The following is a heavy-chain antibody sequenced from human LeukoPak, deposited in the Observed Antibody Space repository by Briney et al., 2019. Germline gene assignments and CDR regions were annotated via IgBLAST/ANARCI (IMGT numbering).Heavy chain of an antibody. CDR3: ARGAYGSGSTNWFDP. CDR2: IYSSGST. J-gene: IGHJ5*02. V-gene: IGHV4-4*07. Sequence: SETLSLTCTVSGGSISSYYWGWIRQPAGKGLEWIGRIYSSGSTDYNSSLKSRVTMSVDTSKNQFSLKLSPVTAADTAVYYCARGAYGSGSTNWFDPWGQGTLVTVSS. D-gene: IGHD3-10*01. CDR1: GGSISSYY.